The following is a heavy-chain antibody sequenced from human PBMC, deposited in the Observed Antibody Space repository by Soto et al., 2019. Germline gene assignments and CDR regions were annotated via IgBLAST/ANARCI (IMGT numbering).Heavy chain of an antibody. V-gene: IGHV5-51*01. J-gene: IGHJ4*02. CDR3: AKTDGYEVEY. CDR2: IYPGDSDT. Sequence: GESLKISCKDSGYSFVSYWIAWVRQMPGKGLEWIGSIYPGDSDTTYSPSIQGQVTISADKSSTTVYLQWNTLKASDTAVYYCAKTDGYEVEYWGQGTQVTVSS. D-gene: IGHD5-18*01. CDR1: GYSFVSYW.